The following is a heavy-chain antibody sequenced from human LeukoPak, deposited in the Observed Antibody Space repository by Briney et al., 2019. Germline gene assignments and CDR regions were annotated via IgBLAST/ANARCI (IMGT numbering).Heavy chain of an antibody. CDR1: GFTVSSNY. CDR2: IYSGGST. D-gene: IGHD4-17*01. V-gene: IGHV3-66*01. CDR3: ASNSGGHDYGDRSRTFYYGMDV. J-gene: IGHJ6*02. Sequence: PGGSLRLSCAASGFTVSSNYMSWVRQAPGKGLEGVSVIYSGGSTYYADSVKGGFTISRDNSKNTLYLQMNSLRAEDTAVYYCASNSGGHDYGDRSRTFYYGMDVWGQGTTVTVSS.